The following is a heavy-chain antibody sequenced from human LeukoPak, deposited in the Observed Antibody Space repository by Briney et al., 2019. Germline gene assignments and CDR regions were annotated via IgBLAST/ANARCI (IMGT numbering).Heavy chain of an antibody. CDR2: ISSSSSYI. V-gene: IGHV3-21*01. Sequence: GRSLRLSCTASGFAISAYWMSWVRQAPGKGLEWVSSISSSSSYIYYADSVKGRFTISRDNAKNSLYLQMNSLRAEDTAVYYCARVGIAAAGNYWGQGTLVTVSS. CDR1: GFAISAYW. D-gene: IGHD6-13*01. J-gene: IGHJ4*02. CDR3: ARVGIAAAGNY.